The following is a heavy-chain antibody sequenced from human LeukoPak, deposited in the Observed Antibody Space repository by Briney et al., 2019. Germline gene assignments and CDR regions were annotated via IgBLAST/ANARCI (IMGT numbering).Heavy chain of an antibody. CDR1: GFNFANHA. CDR2: ISGGGDIT. J-gene: IGHJ3*02. V-gene: IGHV3-23*01. Sequence: PGGSLRLSCAASGFNFANHAMSWVRQTPGKGLEWVSAISGGGDITYYADSVRGRFTISRDNSKNTLYLQMNSLRAEDTAVYYCARDFYNSSSLWYDAFDIWGQGTMVTVSS. CDR3: ARDFYNSSSLWYDAFDI. D-gene: IGHD6-6*01.